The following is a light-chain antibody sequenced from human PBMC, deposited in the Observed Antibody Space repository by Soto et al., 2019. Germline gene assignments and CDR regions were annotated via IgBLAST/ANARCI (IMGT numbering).Light chain of an antibody. CDR1: QNVPRY. CDR3: QERRNWPALT. V-gene: IGKV3-11*01. CDR2: DAS. Sequence: IVLKQSPATLSLYKGERVSLSCRASQNVPRYIAWYQQKPCQEPRLLIYDASNRAMGIPARFSGSGSGTDFALTINSIEPEDVAIYFWQERRNWPALTFCGVSNVDIK. J-gene: IGKJ4*01.